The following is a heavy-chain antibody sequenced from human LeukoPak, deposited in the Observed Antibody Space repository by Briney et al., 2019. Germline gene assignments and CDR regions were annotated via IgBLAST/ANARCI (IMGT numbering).Heavy chain of an antibody. CDR2: KNPNSGNT. CDR1: GYTFTSFD. J-gene: IGHJ6*03. V-gene: IGHV1-8*01. Sequence: GASVKVSCKASGYTFTSFDINWVRQATGQGPEWMGWKNPNSGNTGYAQKFQGRVTMTRNTSITTAYMELSSLRSEDTAVYYCARARGVGYCSSTSCYGVGIQPAGVAGTPYYYYYYMDVWGKGTTVTISS. D-gene: IGHD2-2*01. CDR3: ARARGVGYCSSTSCYGVGIQPAGVAGTPYYYYYYMDV.